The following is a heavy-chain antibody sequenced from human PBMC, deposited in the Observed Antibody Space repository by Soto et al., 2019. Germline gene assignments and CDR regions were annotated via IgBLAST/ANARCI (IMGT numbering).Heavy chain of an antibody. Sequence: GGSLRLSCAASGFTFSNAWMNWVRQAPGKGLEWVGRIKSKTDGGTTDYAAPVKGRFTISRDDSKNTLYLQMNSLKTEDTAVYYCTTEMYYYEQNDAFDIWGQGTMVTVSS. V-gene: IGHV3-15*07. CDR2: IKSKTDGGTT. D-gene: IGHD3-22*01. J-gene: IGHJ3*02. CDR3: TTEMYYYEQNDAFDI. CDR1: GFTFSNAW.